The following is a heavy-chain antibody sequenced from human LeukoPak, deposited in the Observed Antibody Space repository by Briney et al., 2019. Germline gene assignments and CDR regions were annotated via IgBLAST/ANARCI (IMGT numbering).Heavy chain of an antibody. D-gene: IGHD2-15*01. CDR1: GDSVSSTY. Sequence: SETLSLTCSVSGDSVSSTYWSWIRQPPGKGLEWIGYVYYSGSTNHNPSLKSRVTISVDTSKNQFSLELTSVTAADTAVYYCARVYCTGNNCYPRWFDPWGQGTLVTVSS. V-gene: IGHV4-59*02. J-gene: IGHJ5*02. CDR3: ARVYCTGNNCYPRWFDP. CDR2: VYYSGST.